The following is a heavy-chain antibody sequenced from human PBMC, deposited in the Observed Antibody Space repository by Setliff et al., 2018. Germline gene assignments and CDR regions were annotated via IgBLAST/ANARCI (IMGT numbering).Heavy chain of an antibody. CDR2: IFYSGRT. D-gene: IGHD3-16*01. J-gene: IGHJ4*02. CDR1: GAAISSGHY. V-gene: IGHV4-39*01. CDR3: ARLPNYVWGSPVDY. Sequence: PSETLSLTCAVSGAAISSGHYWGLIRQPPGKGLEWIGSIFYSGRTFYNPSLKSRVTISVDTSKNQFSLTLSSVTAADTAVYYCARLPNYVWGSPVDYWGQGTLVTVSS.